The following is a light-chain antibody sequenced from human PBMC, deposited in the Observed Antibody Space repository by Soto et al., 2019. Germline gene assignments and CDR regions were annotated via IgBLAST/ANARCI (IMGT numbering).Light chain of an antibody. V-gene: IGKV1-5*01. J-gene: IGKJ1*01. CDR1: QSISST. CDR2: DAT. Sequence: DIQMTQSPSTLPASVGDRATITCRASQSISSTLAWYQQKPGKAPRLLIYDATTLQGGVPSRFSGSGSGTEFTLTINSLQPEDFASYYCQQYKRLWTFGQGTKVDIK. CDR3: QQYKRLWT.